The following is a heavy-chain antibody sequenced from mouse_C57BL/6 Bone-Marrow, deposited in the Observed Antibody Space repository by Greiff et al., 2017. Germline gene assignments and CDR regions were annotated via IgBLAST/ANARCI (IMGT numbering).Heavy chain of an antibody. CDR2: FDPSDSYT. J-gene: IGHJ2*01. CDR3: AREPYFDY. CDR1: GYTFTSYW. V-gene: IGHV1-69*01. Sequence: QVQLQQPGAELVMPGASVKLSCKASGYTFTSYWMHWVKQRPGQGLEWIGEFDPSDSYTNYNQKFKGKSTLTVDKSSSTAYMQLSSLTSEDSAVYYCAREPYFDYGGQGTTLTVSS.